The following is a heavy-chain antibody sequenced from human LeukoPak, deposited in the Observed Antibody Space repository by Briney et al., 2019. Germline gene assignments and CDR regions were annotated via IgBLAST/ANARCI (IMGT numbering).Heavy chain of an antibody. V-gene: IGHV3-7*01. CDR1: GFTFSSYW. CDR3: AKCLDYYDSSGYYIDY. D-gene: IGHD3-22*01. CDR2: IKQDGSEK. Sequence: GGSLRLSCAASGFTFSSYWMSWVRQAPGKGLEWVANIKQDGSEKYYVDSVKGRFTISRDNSKNTLYLQMNSLRAEDTAVYYCAKCLDYYDSSGYYIDYWGQGTLVTVSS. J-gene: IGHJ4*02.